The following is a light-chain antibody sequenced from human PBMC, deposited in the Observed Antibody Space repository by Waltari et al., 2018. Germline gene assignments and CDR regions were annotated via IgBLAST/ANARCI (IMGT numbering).Light chain of an antibody. CDR1: TSTIGTNT. CDR2: ANY. V-gene: IGLV1-44*01. Sequence: QSVLTPPPSTSGTPGQRVTISGSGSTSTIGTNTVTWYHLLPGTAPQPVIFANYPRPSGVPDRFSASKSGTSASLVISGLQSEDEADYFCATWDDSLSGRVFGGGTKVTVL. CDR3: ATWDDSLSGRV. J-gene: IGLJ3*02.